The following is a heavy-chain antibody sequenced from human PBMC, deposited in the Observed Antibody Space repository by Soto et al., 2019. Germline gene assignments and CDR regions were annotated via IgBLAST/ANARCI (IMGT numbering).Heavy chain of an antibody. CDR1: GGSITSNGYH. Sequence: LSLTGTVSGGSITSNGYHWTWVRQRPGEGLEWIGYIDYRGSAYSNPSLKSRVTVSLDTSKSQVSLSLSSVTAADTAVYYCARVGTSAGTFGFFDYWGQGTPVTVSS. V-gene: IGHV4-31*03. J-gene: IGHJ4*02. CDR2: IDYRGSA. CDR3: ARVGTSAGTFGFFDY. D-gene: IGHD6-13*01.